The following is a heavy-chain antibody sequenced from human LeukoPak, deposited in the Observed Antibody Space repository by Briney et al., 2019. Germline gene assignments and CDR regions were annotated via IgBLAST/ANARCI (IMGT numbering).Heavy chain of an antibody. Sequence: GGSLRLSCAASGFTFSSYSMNWVRQAPGKGLEWVSAISGSGGSTYYADSVKGRFTISRDNSKNTLYLQMNSLRAEDTAVYYCAKGLIASEIDCWGQGTLVTVSS. CDR1: GFTFSSYS. CDR2: ISGSGGST. J-gene: IGHJ4*02. CDR3: AKGLIASEIDC. D-gene: IGHD6-13*01. V-gene: IGHV3-23*01.